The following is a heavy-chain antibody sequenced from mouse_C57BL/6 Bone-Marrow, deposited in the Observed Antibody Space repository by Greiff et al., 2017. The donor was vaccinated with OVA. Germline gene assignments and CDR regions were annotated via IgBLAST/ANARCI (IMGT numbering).Heavy chain of an antibody. J-gene: IGHJ2*01. CDR1: GYTFTSYW. Sequence: QVQLKQPGAELVKPEASVKMSCKASGYTFTSYWITWVKQRPGQGLEWIGDIYPGSGSTNYNEKFKSKATLTVDTSSSTAYMQLSSLTSEDSAVYYCARRDKGYFDYWGQGTTLTVSS. CDR3: ARRDKGYFDY. CDR2: IYPGSGST. D-gene: IGHD1-3*01. V-gene: IGHV1-55*01.